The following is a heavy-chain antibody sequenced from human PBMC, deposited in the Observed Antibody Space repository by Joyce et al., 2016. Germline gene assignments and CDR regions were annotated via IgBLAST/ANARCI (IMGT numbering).Heavy chain of an antibody. D-gene: IGHD3-22*01. CDR3: ARGGIVYDYSMDL. Sequence: EVQLVESGGGLVKPGGSLRISCAASGFTFSTSSMSWFRRVPGKGLEWVSDISSDSTYIFYADSVKGRFTVSSDNAKNSLYLQMNSLRAEDTAVFFCARGGIVYDYSMDLWGQGTTVTVSS. V-gene: IGHV3-21*02. CDR1: GFTFSTSS. CDR2: ISSDSTYI. J-gene: IGHJ6*02.